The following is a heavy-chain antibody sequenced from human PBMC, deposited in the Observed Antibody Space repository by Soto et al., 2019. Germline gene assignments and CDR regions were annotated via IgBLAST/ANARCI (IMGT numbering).Heavy chain of an antibody. Sequence: GGSLRLSCAASGFSLRSHWMSWVRQAPGKGLEWVSAISGSGGSTYYADSVKGRFTISRDNSKNTLYLQMNSLRAEDTAVYYCAGCYDILSRPHYYYYYGMDVWGQGTTVTVSS. V-gene: IGHV3-23*01. D-gene: IGHD3-9*01. CDR3: AGCYDILSRPHYYYYYGMDV. J-gene: IGHJ6*02. CDR2: ISGSGGST. CDR1: GFSLRSHW.